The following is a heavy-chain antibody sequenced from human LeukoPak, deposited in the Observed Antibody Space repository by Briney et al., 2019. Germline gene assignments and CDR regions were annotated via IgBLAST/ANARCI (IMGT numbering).Heavy chain of an antibody. J-gene: IGHJ5*02. CDR3: AGEGWSGYWFDP. CDR2: ISAYNGNT. V-gene: IGHV1-18*01. Sequence: ASVKVSCKASGYTFTSYGIGWVRQAPGQGLEWMGWISAYNGNTNYAQKLQGRVTMTTDTSTSTAYMELRSLRSDDTAVYYCAGEGWSGYWFDPWGQGTLVTVSS. D-gene: IGHD3-3*01. CDR1: GYTFTSYG.